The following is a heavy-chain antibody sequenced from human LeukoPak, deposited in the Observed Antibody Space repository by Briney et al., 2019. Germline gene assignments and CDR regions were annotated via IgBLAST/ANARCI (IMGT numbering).Heavy chain of an antibody. Sequence: PGGSLRLSCAASGFTFSSYAMSWVRQAPGKGLEWVSAISGSGGSTYYADSVKGRFTISRDNSKNTLYLQMNSLRAEDTAVYYCAREGYYYDSSGYYPPGDVWGQGTTVTVSS. D-gene: IGHD3-22*01. J-gene: IGHJ6*02. CDR1: GFTFSSYA. CDR3: AREGYYYDSSGYYPPGDV. CDR2: ISGSGGST. V-gene: IGHV3-23*01.